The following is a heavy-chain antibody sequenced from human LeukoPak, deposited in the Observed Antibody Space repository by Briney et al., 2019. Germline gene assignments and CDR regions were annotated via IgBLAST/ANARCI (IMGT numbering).Heavy chain of an antibody. J-gene: IGHJ4*02. D-gene: IGHD3-22*01. CDR1: GYSFTNYN. CDR2: IKPSGGDT. CDR3: ARDRSPSHYYDTSGYHGAADY. Sequence: GASVKVSCKTSGYSFTNYNLHWVRQAPGQRLEWMGIIKPSGGDTNYAQKFQGRVTMTTDTSTNTAYVELRSLGSDDTAVYYCARDRSPSHYYDTSGYHGAADYWGQGTLVTVSS. V-gene: IGHV1-46*01.